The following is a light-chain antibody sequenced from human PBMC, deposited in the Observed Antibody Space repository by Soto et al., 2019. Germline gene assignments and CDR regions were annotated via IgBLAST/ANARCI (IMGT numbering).Light chain of an antibody. CDR1: QGISSY. J-gene: IGKJ1*01. V-gene: IGKV1-8*01. Sequence: AIRMTQSPSSFSASTGDRVTITCRASQGISSYLAWYQQKPGKAPKLLIYAASTLQRGVPSRFSGSGSGTDFTLTISCLHSEDFATYYCQKYYSCPWTFGQGTKVEIK. CDR2: AAS. CDR3: QKYYSCPWT.